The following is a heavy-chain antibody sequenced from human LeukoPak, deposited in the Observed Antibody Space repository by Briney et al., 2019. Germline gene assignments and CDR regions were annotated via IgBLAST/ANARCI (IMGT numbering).Heavy chain of an antibody. CDR2: IIPILGIA. D-gene: IGHD6-13*01. V-gene: IGHV1-69*04. CDR1: GGTFSSYA. J-gene: IGHJ4*02. CDR3: ARESEGYSSSWYDY. Sequence: GASVKVSCKASGGTFSSYAISWVRQAPGQGLEWMGRIIPILGIANYAQKFQGRVTITADKSTSTAYMELSSLRSEDTAVYYCARESEGYSSSWYDYWGQGTLVTVSS.